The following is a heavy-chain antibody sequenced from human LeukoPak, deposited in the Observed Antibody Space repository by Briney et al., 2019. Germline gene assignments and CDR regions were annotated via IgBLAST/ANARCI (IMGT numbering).Heavy chain of an antibody. V-gene: IGHV3-30-3*01. CDR1: GFTFRNYV. CDR3: AREGYYGSGSPPSLYFDY. Sequence: GGSLRLSCAASGFTFRNYVIHWVRQAPGKGLEWVAVTSSDLNVKLYADSVKGRFTISRDNSRSTLYLQMKSLRPEDTAIYYCAREGYYGSGSPPSLYFDYWGQGTLVTVSS. D-gene: IGHD3-10*01. CDR2: TSSDLNVK. J-gene: IGHJ4*02.